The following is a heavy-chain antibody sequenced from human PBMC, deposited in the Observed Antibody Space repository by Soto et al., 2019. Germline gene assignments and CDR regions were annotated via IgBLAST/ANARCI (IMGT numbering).Heavy chain of an antibody. CDR3: ARDGVLLWFGELSGSLDY. V-gene: IGHV1-46*01. Sequence: QVQLVQSVAEVKKPGASVKVSCKASGYTFTSYYMHWVRQAPGQGLEWMVIINPSGGSTSYAQKFQGRVTMTRDKSTSTVYMELSSLRSEDTAVYYCARDGVLLWFGELSGSLDYWGQGTLVTVSS. J-gene: IGHJ4*02. D-gene: IGHD3-10*01. CDR2: INPSGGST. CDR1: GYTFTSYY.